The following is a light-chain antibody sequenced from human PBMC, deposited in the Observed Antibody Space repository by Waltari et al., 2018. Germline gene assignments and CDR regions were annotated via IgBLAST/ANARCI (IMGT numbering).Light chain of an antibody. CDR1: SSDIGGYDY. V-gene: IGLV2-14*03. CDR3: SSYTSARTVV. Sequence: QSALTQPASVSGSPGQSITISCTGTSSDIGGYDYVSWYQQHAGKVPKLMIHNVSHRPSGVYNRFSGSKSGNTAPLTISGLQAEDEAYYYCSSYTSARTVVFGGGTKVTVL. J-gene: IGLJ2*01. CDR2: NVS.